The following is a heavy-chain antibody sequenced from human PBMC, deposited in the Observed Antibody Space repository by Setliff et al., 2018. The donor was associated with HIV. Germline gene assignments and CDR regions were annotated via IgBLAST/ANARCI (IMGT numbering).Heavy chain of an antibody. CDR3: ARDEQYQLLLDY. CDR1: GYSFTSYG. CDR2: ISTYNGNT. Sequence: ASVKVSCKAFGYSFTSYGISWVRQAPGQGLEWMGWISTYNGNTNYAQKVQGRVTMTTDTSANTAYMELRSLRSDDTAVYYCARDEQYQLLLDYWGQGTLVTVSS. V-gene: IGHV1-18*01. J-gene: IGHJ4*02. D-gene: IGHD2-2*01.